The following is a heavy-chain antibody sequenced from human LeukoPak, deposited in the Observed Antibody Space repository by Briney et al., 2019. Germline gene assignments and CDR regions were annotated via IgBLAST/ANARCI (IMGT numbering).Heavy chain of an antibody. V-gene: IGHV1-2*02. Sequence: ASVKVSCKASGYTFTGYYMHWVRQAPGQGLEWMGWINPNSGGTNYAQKFQGRVTMTRDTSISTAYMELSRLRSDDKAVYYCARAPGHYYDSSGYWIQGRWFDPWGQGTLVTVSS. D-gene: IGHD3-22*01. CDR1: GYTFTGYY. CDR2: INPNSGGT. J-gene: IGHJ5*02. CDR3: ARAPGHYYDSSGYWIQGRWFDP.